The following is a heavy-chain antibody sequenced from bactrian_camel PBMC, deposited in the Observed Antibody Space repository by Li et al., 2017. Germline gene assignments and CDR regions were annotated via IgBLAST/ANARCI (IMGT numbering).Heavy chain of an antibody. CDR3: AAQVQGRATHCTGPTRLPERYNY. Sequence: HVQLVESRGGSVQTGGSLRLSCAVSGDTSGVVCMAWFREVPGKGREGIAHLENDGNEAYADSVKGRFTISQDNAKNTVYLQMTSLQPEDTAMYYCAAQVQGRATHCTGPTRLPERYNYWGQGTQVTVS. J-gene: IGHJ4*01. V-gene: IGHV3S9*01. CDR1: GDTSGVVC. D-gene: IGHD2*01. CDR2: LENDGNE.